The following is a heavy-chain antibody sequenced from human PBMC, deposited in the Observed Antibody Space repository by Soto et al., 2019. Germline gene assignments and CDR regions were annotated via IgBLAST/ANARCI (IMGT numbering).Heavy chain of an antibody. CDR1: GFPFTSYG. D-gene: IGHD3-10*01. CDR2: ISYDGSNK. CDR3: VGGQFYFDY. J-gene: IGHJ4*02. V-gene: IGHV3-30*03. Sequence: QVQLVESGGGVXQXGRSLRLSCAASGFPFTSYGMHWVREGPGKGLEWLAVISYDGSNKFYADSVKGRFTISRDNSKNTLYLQMNSLRPEDTALYYCVGGQFYFDYRGQGTLVIVSS.